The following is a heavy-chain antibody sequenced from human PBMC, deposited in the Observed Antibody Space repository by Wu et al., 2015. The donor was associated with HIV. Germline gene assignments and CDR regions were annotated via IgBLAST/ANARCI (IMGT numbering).Heavy chain of an antibody. Sequence: QVQLVQSGAEVKKPGSSVKISCKASGNTFNAINWVRQAPGQGLEWMGGIIPLFGTTEYAQIFQGRATITTDESTSTAYMRLSSLRSEDTAVYYCASPRSPGFSSAWPTYFDYWGHGTLVTVSS. CDR1: GNTFNA. D-gene: IGHD6-19*01. V-gene: IGHV1-69*05. J-gene: IGHJ4*01. CDR2: IIPLFGTT. CDR3: ASPRSPGFSSAWPTYFDY.